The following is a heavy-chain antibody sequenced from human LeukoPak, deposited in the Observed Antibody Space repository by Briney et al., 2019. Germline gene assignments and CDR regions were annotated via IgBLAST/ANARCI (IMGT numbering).Heavy chain of an antibody. V-gene: IGHV1-24*01. CDR2: FDPEDGET. CDR1: GYTLTELS. D-gene: IGHD1-26*01. CDR3: ATIPVGATVEFDY. Sequence: ASVRVSCKVSGYTLTELSMHWVRQAHGKGIEWMGGFDPEDGETIYAQKFQGRVTMTEDTSTDTAYMELSSLRSEDTAVYYCATIPVGATVEFDYWGQGTLVTVSS. J-gene: IGHJ4*02.